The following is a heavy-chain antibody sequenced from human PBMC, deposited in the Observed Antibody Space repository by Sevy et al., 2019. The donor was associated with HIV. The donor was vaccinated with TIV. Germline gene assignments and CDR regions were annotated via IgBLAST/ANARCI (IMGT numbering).Heavy chain of an antibody. V-gene: IGHV3-7*01. CDR1: GFSFSWYW. CDR2: INLDGSET. D-gene: IGHD3-10*01. Sequence: GGSLRLSCAASGFSFSWYWMSWVRQAPGKGLEWLATINLDGSETFYVDSVKGRFTISRHNPRKSVYLQMTSLSAEDTAVYYCASLFYGSADYWGQGTLVTVSS. CDR3: ASLFYGSADY. J-gene: IGHJ4*02.